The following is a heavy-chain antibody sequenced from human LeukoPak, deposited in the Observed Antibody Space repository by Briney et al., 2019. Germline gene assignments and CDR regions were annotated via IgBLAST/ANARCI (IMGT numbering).Heavy chain of an antibody. Sequence: SVKVSCKASGFTFTSSAVQWVRQARGQRLEWIGWIVVGSGNTNYAQKFQERVTITRDMSTSTAYMELSSLRSEDTAVYYCAAVENYYDTPGVFDIWGQGTMVTVSS. V-gene: IGHV1-58*01. CDR1: GFTFTSSA. CDR3: AAVENYYDTPGVFDI. J-gene: IGHJ3*02. CDR2: IVVGSGNT. D-gene: IGHD3-22*01.